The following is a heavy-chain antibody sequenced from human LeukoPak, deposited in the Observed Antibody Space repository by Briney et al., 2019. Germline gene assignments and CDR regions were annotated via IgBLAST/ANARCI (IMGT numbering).Heavy chain of an antibody. CDR1: GFTFSNFE. Sequence: GGSLRLSCAASGFTFSNFEMNWVRQAPGKGLEWLSYIDFTGRTIYYADSVKGRFTISRDNARNSVSLQMISLRAEDTAVYYCAKYPGPVGLSGWGQGTLVTVSS. CDR2: IDFTGRTI. J-gene: IGHJ4*02. CDR3: AKYPGPVGLSG. D-gene: IGHD2-2*02. V-gene: IGHV3-48*03.